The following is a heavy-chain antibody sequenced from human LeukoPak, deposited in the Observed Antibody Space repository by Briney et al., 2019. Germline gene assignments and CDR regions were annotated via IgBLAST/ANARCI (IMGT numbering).Heavy chain of an antibody. CDR2: MNPNSGNT. Sequence: ASVKVSCKASGYTFTSYDINWVRQATGQGLEWMGWMNPNSGNTGYAQKFQGRVTMTRYTSISTAYMELSSLRSEDTAVYYCARGKETPYYYYMDVWGKGTTVTVSS. J-gene: IGHJ6*03. CDR3: ARGKETPYYYYMDV. V-gene: IGHV1-8*01. CDR1: GYTFTSYD.